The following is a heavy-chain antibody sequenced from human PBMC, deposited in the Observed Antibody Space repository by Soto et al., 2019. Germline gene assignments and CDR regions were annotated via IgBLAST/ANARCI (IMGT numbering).Heavy chain of an antibody. CDR2: SSATGAGT. Sequence: LRLSCAASAFTFSSYGMTWVRQAPGKGLEWVSFSSATGAGTYFADSVKGRFTMSRDNSKNTLYLQMSSLRADDTAVYYCAKDRRAGGNYGFYSDFWGQGALVTVSS. CDR1: AFTFSSYG. V-gene: IGHV3-23*01. CDR3: AKDRRAGGNYGFYSDF. D-gene: IGHD1-7*01. J-gene: IGHJ4*02.